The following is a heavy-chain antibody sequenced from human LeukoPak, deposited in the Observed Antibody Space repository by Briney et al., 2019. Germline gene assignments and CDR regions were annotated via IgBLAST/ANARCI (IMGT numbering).Heavy chain of an antibody. J-gene: IGHJ4*02. D-gene: IGHD3-22*01. V-gene: IGHV3-21*04. Sequence: GGSLRLSCAASGFTFSSYSMNWVRQAPGKGLEWVSSISSSSSYIYYADPVKGRFTISRDNAKNSLYLQMNSLRAEDTAVYYCATSRGYYYDSSGYYYFDYWGQGTLVTVSS. CDR1: GFTFSSYS. CDR2: ISSSSSYI. CDR3: ATSRGYYYDSSGYYYFDY.